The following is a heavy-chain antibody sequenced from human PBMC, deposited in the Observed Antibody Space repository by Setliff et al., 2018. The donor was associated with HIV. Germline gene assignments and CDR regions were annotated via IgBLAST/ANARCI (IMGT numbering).Heavy chain of an antibody. V-gene: IGHV4-61*02. CDR2: IYSTGST. J-gene: IGHJ6*02. CDR1: GDSITSGNYY. CDR3: ARDVKLAYCSGGSCPRAYFSGLDV. Sequence: SETLSLTCTVSGDSITSGNYYWSWIRQPAGKGLEWIGRIYSTGSTKYNPSLKSRVTMSVDTSSNEFSLKLNSVTAADTAVYYCARDVKLAYCSGGSCPRAYFSGLDVWGQGTTVTVSS. D-gene: IGHD2-15*01.